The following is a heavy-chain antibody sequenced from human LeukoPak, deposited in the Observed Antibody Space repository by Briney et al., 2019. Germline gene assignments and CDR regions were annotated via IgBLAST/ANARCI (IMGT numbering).Heavy chain of an antibody. V-gene: IGHV4-30-4*01. D-gene: IGHD4-23*01. CDR3: ARDLLNEGNHLDY. Sequence: NTSETLSLTCTVSGGSISSGDYYWSWICQPPGKGLEWIGYIYYSGSTYYNPSLKSRVTISVDTSKNQFSLKLSSVTAADTAVYYCARDLLNEGNHLDYWGQGTLVTVSS. CDR2: IYYSGST. CDR1: GGSISSGDYY. J-gene: IGHJ4*02.